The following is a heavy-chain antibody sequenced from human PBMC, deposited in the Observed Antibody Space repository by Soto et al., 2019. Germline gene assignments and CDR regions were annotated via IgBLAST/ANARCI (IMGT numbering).Heavy chain of an antibody. J-gene: IGHJ6*02. Sequence: QVQLVESGGGLVKPGGSLRLSCAASGFTFSDYYMTWIRQAPGKALEWVSYISSSGTTIYYADSVKGRFTISRDNAKKSVHLQMNSLRAEDTAVYYCARDLDTAMVRVYYYYNGMDVWGQGTTVSVSS. CDR2: ISSSGTTI. D-gene: IGHD5-18*01. V-gene: IGHV3-11*01. CDR1: GFTFSDYY. CDR3: ARDLDTAMVRVYYYYNGMDV.